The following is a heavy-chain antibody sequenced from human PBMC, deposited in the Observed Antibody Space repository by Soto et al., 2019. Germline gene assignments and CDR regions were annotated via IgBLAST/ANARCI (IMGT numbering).Heavy chain of an antibody. CDR1: GYTFTYRY. V-gene: IGHV1-45*02. D-gene: IGHD5-12*01. Sequence: SVEVSCKASGYTFTYRYLHWVRQAPGQALEWMGWITPFNGNTNYAQKFQDRVTITRDRSMSTAYMELSSLRSEDTAMYYCARDIRLRALDIWGQGTMVTVSS. J-gene: IGHJ3*02. CDR3: ARDIRLRALDI. CDR2: ITPFNGNT.